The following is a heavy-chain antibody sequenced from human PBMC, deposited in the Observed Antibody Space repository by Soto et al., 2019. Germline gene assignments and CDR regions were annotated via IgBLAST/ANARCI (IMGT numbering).Heavy chain of an antibody. D-gene: IGHD6-19*01. Sequence: SVKVSCNASGDTFSNFAFSWVRRAPGQGRDWMGGINPMFIEADYAQKFRDRITIVADESTSKVYLQLRSLRSDDTGVYFCSRDPNSNGWGSHAFYGMDVWVQATTVTVSS. CDR3: SRDPNSNGWGSHAFYGMDV. CDR2: INPMFIEA. CDR1: GDTFSNFA. J-gene: IGHJ6*02. V-gene: IGHV1-69*13.